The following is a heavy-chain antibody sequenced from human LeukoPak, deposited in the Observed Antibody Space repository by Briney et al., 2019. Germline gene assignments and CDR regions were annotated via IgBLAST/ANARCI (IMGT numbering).Heavy chain of an antibody. J-gene: IGHJ4*02. CDR3: ACHYYDSSGYSMEVDY. D-gene: IGHD3-22*01. Sequence: SETLSLTCTVSGGSISSSSYFWAWIRQPPGKGLEWIGSIYYSGSTYYNPSLNSRVTISVDTSKNQFSLKLSSVTAADTAVYYCACHYYDSSGYSMEVDYWGQGTLVTVSS. CDR1: GGSISSSSYF. V-gene: IGHV4-39*01. CDR2: IYYSGST.